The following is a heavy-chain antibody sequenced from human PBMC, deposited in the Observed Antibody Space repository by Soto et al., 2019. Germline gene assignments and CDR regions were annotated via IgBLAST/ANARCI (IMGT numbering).Heavy chain of an antibody. CDR2: TYYRSKWYN. J-gene: IGHJ6*02. Sequence: SQTLSLTCAISGDSVSSNSAAWNWIRQSPSRGLEWLGRTYYRSKWYNDYAVSVKGRITINPDTSKNQFSLQLNSVTPEDTAVYYCAREHHSGWYYYYGMDVWGQGTTVTVSS. D-gene: IGHD6-19*01. CDR1: GDSVSSNSAA. CDR3: AREHHSGWYYYYGMDV. V-gene: IGHV6-1*01.